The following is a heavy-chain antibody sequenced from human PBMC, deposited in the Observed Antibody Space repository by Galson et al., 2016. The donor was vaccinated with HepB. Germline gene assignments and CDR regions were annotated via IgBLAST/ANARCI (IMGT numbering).Heavy chain of an antibody. V-gene: IGHV1-46*01. CDR3: AMHYVSRGFSDSVYAFDI. CDR1: GYTFTSYY. D-gene: IGHD3-10*02. Sequence: SVKVSCKASGYTFTSYYMTWVRQVPGQGLEFMGTINPSESATTYAQNFQGRVTMTRDTSTSTVYMDLSSLRSEDTAVYYCAMHYVSRGFSDSVYAFDIWGQGKMVTVS. J-gene: IGHJ3*02. CDR2: INPSESAT.